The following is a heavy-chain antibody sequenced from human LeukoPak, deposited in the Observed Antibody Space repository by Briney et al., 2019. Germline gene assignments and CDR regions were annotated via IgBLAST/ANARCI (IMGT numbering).Heavy chain of an antibody. CDR3: ANQRGGF. J-gene: IGHJ4*02. CDR1: GFILSSYP. D-gene: IGHD3-10*01. V-gene: IGHV3-23*01. CDR2: ISGTAENT. Sequence: PGGSLRLSCAASGFILSSYPMSWVRQAPGKGLEWVSAISGTAENTYYADSVKGRFSISRDNSRNTVHLQMNSLRPEDTAVYYCANQRGGFWGQGTLVTVSS.